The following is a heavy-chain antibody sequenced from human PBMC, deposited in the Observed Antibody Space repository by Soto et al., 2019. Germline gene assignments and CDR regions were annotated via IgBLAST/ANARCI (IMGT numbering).Heavy chain of an antibody. CDR3: GMVDNYVTPTPQDV. V-gene: IGHV1-18*01. Sequence: QVQLVQSGDEVKKPGASVKVSCKASGYIFVNYGIAWVRQAPGQGLEWMGWISPYTGNTHSATKVQGRLTLTTDPSTSTAYLDLGSLTSDDTAVYYCGMVDNYVTPTPQDVWGQGTTVT. CDR2: ISPYTGNT. D-gene: IGHD3-16*01. CDR1: GYIFVNYG. J-gene: IGHJ6*02.